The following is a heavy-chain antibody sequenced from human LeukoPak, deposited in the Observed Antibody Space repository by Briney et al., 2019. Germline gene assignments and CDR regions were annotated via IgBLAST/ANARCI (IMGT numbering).Heavy chain of an antibody. V-gene: IGHV4-34*01. CDR1: GGSFSGYY. CDR2: INHSGST. CDR3: ARAAYSSGWYPTLGYFQH. J-gene: IGHJ1*01. Sequence: SETLSLTCAVYGGSFSGYYWSWIRQPPGKGLKWIGEINHSGSTNYNPSLKSRVTISVDTSKNQFSLKLSSVTAADTAVYYCARAAYSSGWYPTLGYFQHWGQGTLVTVSS. D-gene: IGHD6-19*01.